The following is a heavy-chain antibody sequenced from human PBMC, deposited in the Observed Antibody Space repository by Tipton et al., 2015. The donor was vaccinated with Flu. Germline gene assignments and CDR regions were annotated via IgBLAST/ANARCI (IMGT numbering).Heavy chain of an antibody. D-gene: IGHD3-9*01. CDR3: ASLSFVTGYYNY. Sequence: TLSLTCTVSGGSISSSSYYWGWSRQPPGKGLEWIGSIYYSGSTYYNPSLKSRVTISVDTSKNQFSLKLSSVTAADTAVYYGASLSFVTGYYNYWGQGTLVTVSS. V-gene: IGHV4-39*07. CDR2: IYYSGST. J-gene: IGHJ4*02. CDR1: GGSISSSSYY.